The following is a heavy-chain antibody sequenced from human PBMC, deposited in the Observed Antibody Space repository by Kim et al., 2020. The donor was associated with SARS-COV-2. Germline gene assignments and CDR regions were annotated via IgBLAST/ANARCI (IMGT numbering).Heavy chain of an antibody. CDR1: GGSIRSSNHY. CDR3: ARHWGYYSAGFADCAFEW. Sequence: SETLSLTCTVSGGSIRSSNHYWGWIRQPPGKGLEWIGSNYDSGSAFSNPSLKSRVSISVDTARNQFSLRFNSVTAADTAGYYCARHWGYYSAGFADCAFEWWGQGTMVIVS. J-gene: IGHJ3*01. V-gene: IGHV4-39*01. D-gene: IGHD3-10*01. CDR2: NYDSGSA.